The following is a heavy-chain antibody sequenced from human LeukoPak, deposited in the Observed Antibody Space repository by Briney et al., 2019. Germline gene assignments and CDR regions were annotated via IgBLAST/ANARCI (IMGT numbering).Heavy chain of an antibody. CDR1: GYTFTGYY. V-gene: IGHV1-2*02. Sequence: GASVKVSCTASGYTFTGYYMHWVRQAPGQGLEWMGWVNPNSGGTNFAQKFQGRVTMTRDTSISTAYMELSRLRSDDTAVYFCARDREYRSSSYPLDYWGQGTLVTVSS. D-gene: IGHD6-6*01. CDR2: VNPNSGGT. J-gene: IGHJ4*02. CDR3: ARDREYRSSSYPLDY.